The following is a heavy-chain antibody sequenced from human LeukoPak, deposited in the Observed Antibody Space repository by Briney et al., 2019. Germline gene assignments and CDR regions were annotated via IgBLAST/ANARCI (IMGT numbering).Heavy chain of an antibody. Sequence: PSETLSLTCAVYGGSFSGYYWSWIRQPPGKGLERIGEINHSGSTNYNPSLKSRVTISVDTSKNQFSLKLSSVTAADTAVYYCARGRSRFRDLSTFDPWGQGTLVTVSS. CDR3: ARGRSRFRDLSTFDP. V-gene: IGHV4-34*01. CDR1: GGSFSGYY. D-gene: IGHD3-10*01. CDR2: INHSGST. J-gene: IGHJ5*02.